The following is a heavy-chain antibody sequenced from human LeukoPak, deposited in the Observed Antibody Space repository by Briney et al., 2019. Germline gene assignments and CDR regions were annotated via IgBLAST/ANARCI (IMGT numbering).Heavy chain of an antibody. CDR2: SSRTGSNT. V-gene: IGHV3-48*03. Sequence: GGSLRLSCAASEFTFSSYEMNWVRQAPGKGLEWVSYSSRTGSNTYYADSVKGRFTISRDNAKNSLYLQMNSLRAGDTAVYYCARSTTINSVDYWGQGTLVTVSS. D-gene: IGHD1-26*01. CDR3: ARSTTINSVDY. CDR1: EFTFSSYE. J-gene: IGHJ4*02.